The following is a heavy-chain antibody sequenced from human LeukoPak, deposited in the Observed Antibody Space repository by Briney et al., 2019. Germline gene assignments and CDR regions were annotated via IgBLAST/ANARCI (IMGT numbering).Heavy chain of an antibody. CDR3: ARDSYDSSGYYYLQYFDY. V-gene: IGHV4-39*07. CDR2: IYYSGST. CDR1: GGSISSSSYY. Sequence: SQTLSLTCTVSGGSISSSSYYWGWIRQPPGKGLEWIGSIYYSGSTYYNPSLKSRVTISVDTSKNQFSLKLSSVTAADTAVYYCARDSYDSSGYYYLQYFDYWGQGTLVTVSS. J-gene: IGHJ4*02. D-gene: IGHD3-22*01.